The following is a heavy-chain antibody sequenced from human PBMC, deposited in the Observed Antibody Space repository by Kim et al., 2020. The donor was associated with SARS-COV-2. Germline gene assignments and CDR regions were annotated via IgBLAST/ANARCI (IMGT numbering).Heavy chain of an antibody. V-gene: IGHV4-4*07. CDR2: IYTSGRT. J-gene: IGHJ4*01. CDR1: GDSLSSDY. D-gene: IGHD3-16*02. CDR3: VSALGH. Sequence: SETLSLTCTVSGDSLSSDYWSWNRQPAGKGLEWIGRIYTSGRTNYNPSLQSRVTMSVDMSKNQFSLKLSSVTAADTAVYYCVSALGHWGNATLVTVSS.